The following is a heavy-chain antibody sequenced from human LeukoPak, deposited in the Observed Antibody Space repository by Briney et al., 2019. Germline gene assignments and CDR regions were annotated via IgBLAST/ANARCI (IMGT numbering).Heavy chain of an antibody. V-gene: IGHV1-2*02. Sequence: ASVKVSCKASGYTFTGYYMHWVRQAPGQGLEWMGWINPNSGGTNYAQKFQGRVTMTRDTSISTAYMELSSLRSEDTAVYYCAGYDSSGYYTDYWGQGTLVTVSS. CDR2: INPNSGGT. J-gene: IGHJ4*02. CDR1: GYTFTGYY. D-gene: IGHD3-22*01. CDR3: AGYDSSGYYTDY.